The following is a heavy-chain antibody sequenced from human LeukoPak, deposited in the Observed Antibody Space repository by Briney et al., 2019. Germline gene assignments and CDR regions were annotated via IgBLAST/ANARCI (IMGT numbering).Heavy chain of an antibody. J-gene: IGHJ5*02. V-gene: IGHV4-4*02. D-gene: IGHD2-2*01. CDR3: ATDLSWSEYQLPGGWFDP. CDR2: IYHSGST. Sequence: SETLSPTCAVSGGSISSSNWWSWVRQPPGKGLEWIGEIYHSGSTNYNPSLKSRVTISVDKSKNQFSLKLSSVTAADTAVYYCATDLSWSEYQLPGGWFDPWGQGTLVTVSS. CDR1: GGSISSSNW.